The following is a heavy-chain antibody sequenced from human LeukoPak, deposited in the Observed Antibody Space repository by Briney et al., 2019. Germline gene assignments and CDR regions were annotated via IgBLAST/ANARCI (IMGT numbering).Heavy chain of an antibody. J-gene: IGHJ4*02. CDR1: GYTFTAYY. Sequence: ASVKVSCKASGYTFTAYYMHWVRQAPGQGLKWMGWINPNTGATNYAQKFQGRVTMTRATSISTAYMELSRATSDDTAVYYCARDDSFQFDSWGQGTLVTVSS. V-gene: IGHV1-2*02. D-gene: IGHD5-18*01. CDR2: INPNTGAT. CDR3: ARDDSFQFDS.